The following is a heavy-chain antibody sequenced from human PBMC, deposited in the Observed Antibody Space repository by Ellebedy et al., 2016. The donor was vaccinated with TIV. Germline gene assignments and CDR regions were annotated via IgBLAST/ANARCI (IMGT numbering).Heavy chain of an antibody. V-gene: IGHV3-72*01. CDR3: AANGDGNIFEY. D-gene: IGHD2-21*02. CDR2: IRNKVRSYTT. Sequence: PGGSLRLSCAASGFTFSDYHMDWVRQAPGKGLEWVGRIRNKVRSYTTEYAASAKGRFTISRDDSKNSLFLQMNSLKTEDTAMYYCAANGDGNIFEYWGQGNLVTVSS. J-gene: IGHJ4*02. CDR1: GFTFSDYH.